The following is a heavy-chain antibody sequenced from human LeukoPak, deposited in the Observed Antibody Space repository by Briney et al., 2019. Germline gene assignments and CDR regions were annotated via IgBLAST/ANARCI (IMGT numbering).Heavy chain of an antibody. J-gene: IGHJ5*02. Sequence: SETLSLTCTVSGGSISSGSYYWSWIRQPAGKGLEWIGRIYTSGSTNYNPSLKSRVTISVDTSKNQFSLKLSSVTAADTAVYYCARDQSIVGATNWFDPWGQGTLVTVSS. CDR1: GGSISSGSYY. D-gene: IGHD1-26*01. CDR3: ARDQSIVGATNWFDP. CDR2: IYTSGST. V-gene: IGHV4-61*02.